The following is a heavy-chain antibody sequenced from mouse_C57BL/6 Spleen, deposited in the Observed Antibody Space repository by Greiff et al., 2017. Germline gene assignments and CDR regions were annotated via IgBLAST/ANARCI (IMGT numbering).Heavy chain of an antibody. CDR3: ARGGVYYGSSYVGYFDV. Sequence: QVQLQQSGPELVKPGASVKISCKASGYTFTDYYINWVKQRPGQGLEWIGWIFPGSGSTYYNEKFKGKATLTVDKSSSTAYMLLSSLTSEDSAVYFCARGGVYYGSSYVGYFDVWGTGTTVTVSS. V-gene: IGHV1-75*01. D-gene: IGHD1-1*01. J-gene: IGHJ1*03. CDR1: GYTFTDYY. CDR2: IFPGSGST.